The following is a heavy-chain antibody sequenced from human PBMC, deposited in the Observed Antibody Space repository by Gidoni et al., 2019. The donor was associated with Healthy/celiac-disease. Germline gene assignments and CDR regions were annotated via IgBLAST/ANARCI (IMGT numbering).Heavy chain of an antibody. CDR1: GGTFSSYA. CDR2: IIPICGTA. D-gene: IGHD2-21*02. V-gene: IGHV1-69*01. J-gene: IGHJ5*02. CDR3: ATHCGGDCYPPNWFDP. Sequence: QVQLVQAGAEVKKPGSSVKVSCKASGGTFSSYAISWVRQAPGQGLEWMGGIIPICGTANYAQKFQGRVTITADESTSTAYMELSSLRSEDTAVYYCATHCGGDCYPPNWFDPWGQGTLVTVSS.